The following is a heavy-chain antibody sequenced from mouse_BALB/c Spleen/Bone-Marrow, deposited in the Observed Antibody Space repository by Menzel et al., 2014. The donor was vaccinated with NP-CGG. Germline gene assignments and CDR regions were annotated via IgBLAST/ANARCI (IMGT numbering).Heavy chain of an antibody. CDR1: GFTFSSYG. CDR3: ARHYYGAR. CDR2: INSNGGST. Sequence: EVNVVESGGGLVQPGGSLKLSCAAPGFTFSSYGMSWVRQTPDKRLELVATINSNGGSTYYPDSVKGRFTISRDNAKNTLYLQMSSLKSEDTAMYYCARHYYGARWGQGTLVTVSA. D-gene: IGHD1-2*01. J-gene: IGHJ3*01. V-gene: IGHV5-6-3*01.